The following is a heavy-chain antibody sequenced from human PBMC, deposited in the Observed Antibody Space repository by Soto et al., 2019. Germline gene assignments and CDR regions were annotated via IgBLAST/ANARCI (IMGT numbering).Heavy chain of an antibody. CDR2: ISGSGYNT. J-gene: IGHJ4*02. D-gene: IGHD2-2*01. CDR3: AKDAYCATSSCYPFSATGFDC. V-gene: IGHV3-23*01. CDR1: GFTFNTYA. Sequence: GSLRLSCAASGFTFNTYAMSWVRQAPGRGLEWVSGISGSGYNTYYADSVKGRFTISRDNSKDALYMQMNSLTAEDSAIYYCAKDAYCATSSCYPFSATGFDCWGQATLVTVSS.